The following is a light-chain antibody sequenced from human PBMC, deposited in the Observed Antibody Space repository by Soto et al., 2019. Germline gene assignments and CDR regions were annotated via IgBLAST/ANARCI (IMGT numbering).Light chain of an antibody. CDR2: RES. Sequence: EIVMTQCPSTLSVSPGERVTLYCRASQCFXSNFGWYKLKPGQSPRMLIXRESARATGVPERFSGSGSGKEFTLTISSLQSEDFAVYYCQQYNKWPTSTFGQGTRLEIK. V-gene: IGKV3-15*01. J-gene: IGKJ5*01. CDR3: QQYNKWPTST. CDR1: QCFXSN.